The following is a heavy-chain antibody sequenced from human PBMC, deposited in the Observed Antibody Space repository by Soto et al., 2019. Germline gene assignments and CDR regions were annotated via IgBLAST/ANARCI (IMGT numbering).Heavy chain of an antibody. D-gene: IGHD3-22*01. CDR2: IYYSGST. Sequence: SETLSLTCTVSGGSISSYYWSWIRQPPGKGLEWIGYIYYSGSTNYNPSLKSRVTISVDTSKNQFSLKLSSVTAADTAVYYCAGDALTGYYYEKWGRGTLVTVSS. CDR1: GGSISSYY. J-gene: IGHJ4*02. CDR3: AGDALTGYYYEK. V-gene: IGHV4-59*01.